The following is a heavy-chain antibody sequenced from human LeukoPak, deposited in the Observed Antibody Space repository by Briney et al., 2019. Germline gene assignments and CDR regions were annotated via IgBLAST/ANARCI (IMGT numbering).Heavy chain of an antibody. CDR1: GGSISSHY. D-gene: IGHD3-3*01. V-gene: IGHV4-59*08. Sequence: PSETLSLTCTVSGGSISSHYWSWVRQPPGKGLEWIGYMYDTVNTNYNPSLKSRVTISVDTSKNQFSLKLSSVTAADTAVYYCARSFWSGYYVWGQGTLVTVSS. CDR2: MYDTVNT. CDR3: ARSFWSGYYV. J-gene: IGHJ4*02.